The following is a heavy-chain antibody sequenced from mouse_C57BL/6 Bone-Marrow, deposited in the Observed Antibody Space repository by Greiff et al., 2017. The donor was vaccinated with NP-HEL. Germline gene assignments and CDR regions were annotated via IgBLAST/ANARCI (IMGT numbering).Heavy chain of an antibody. CDR3: AGHERAENYYGSSYVLDY. CDR2: FYPGSGSI. Sequence: QVQLQQSGAELVKPGASVKLSCKASGYTFTEYTIHWVKQRSGQGLEWIGWFYPGSGSIKYNEKFKDKATLTADKSSSTVYMELSRLTSEDSAVYYCAGHERAENYYGSSYVLDYWGQGTTLTVSS. V-gene: IGHV1-62-2*01. D-gene: IGHD1-1*01. J-gene: IGHJ2*01. CDR1: GYTFTEYT.